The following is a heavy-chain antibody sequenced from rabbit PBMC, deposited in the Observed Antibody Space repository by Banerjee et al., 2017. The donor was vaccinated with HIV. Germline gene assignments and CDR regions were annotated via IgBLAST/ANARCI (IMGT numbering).Heavy chain of an antibody. CDR1: GFSFSNNYV. Sequence: QSLEESGGDLVKPGASLTLTCKASGFSFSNNYVMCWVRQAPGKGLEWIACINTSSGNTVYASWAKGRFTISKTSSTTVTLQMTSLTAADTATYFCARRSARSGDYGLWGQGTLVTVS. V-gene: IGHV1S40*01. CDR3: ARRSARSGDYGL. CDR2: INTSSGNT. J-gene: IGHJ4*01. D-gene: IGHD1-1*01.